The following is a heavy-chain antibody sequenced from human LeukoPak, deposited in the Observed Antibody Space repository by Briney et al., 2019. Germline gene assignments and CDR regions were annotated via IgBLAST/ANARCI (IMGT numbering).Heavy chain of an antibody. CDR3: AKDRYHWKVVVPAAPDY. CDR1: GFTFSSYA. J-gene: IGHJ4*02. Sequence: GGSLRLSCAASGFTFSSYAMSWVRQAPGKGLEWVSAISGSGGSTYYADSVKGRFTISRDNSKNTLYLQMNSLRAEDTAVYYCAKDRYHWKVVVPAAPDYWGQGTLVTVSS. D-gene: IGHD2-2*01. V-gene: IGHV3-23*01. CDR2: ISGSGGST.